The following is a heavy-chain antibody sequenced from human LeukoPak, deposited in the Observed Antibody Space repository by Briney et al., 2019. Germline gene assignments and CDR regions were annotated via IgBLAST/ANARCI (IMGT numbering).Heavy chain of an antibody. CDR1: GFTFSSYA. Sequence: GGSLRLFCAASGFTFSSYAMSWVRQAPGKGLEWVSAISGSGGSTYYADSVKGRFTISRDNSKNTLYLQMNSLRAEDTAVYYCAKGKDDYGVFGGDYWGQGTLVTVSS. V-gene: IGHV3-23*01. J-gene: IGHJ4*02. CDR3: AKGKDDYGVFGGDY. D-gene: IGHD4-17*01. CDR2: ISGSGGST.